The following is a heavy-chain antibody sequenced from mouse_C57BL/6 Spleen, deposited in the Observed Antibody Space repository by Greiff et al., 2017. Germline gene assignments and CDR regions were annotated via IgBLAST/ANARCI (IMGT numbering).Heavy chain of an antibody. CDR3: ARRRDYGSSPYYFDY. Sequence: QVQLQQPGAELVKPGASVKLSCKASGYTFTSYWMQWVKQRPGPGLEWIGELDPSDSYTNYTQKFKGKATLTVATSSSTAYMQLSSLTSEDSAVYYCARRRDYGSSPYYFDYWGQGTTLTVSS. CDR1: GYTFTSYW. CDR2: LDPSDSYT. V-gene: IGHV1-50*01. J-gene: IGHJ2*01. D-gene: IGHD1-1*01.